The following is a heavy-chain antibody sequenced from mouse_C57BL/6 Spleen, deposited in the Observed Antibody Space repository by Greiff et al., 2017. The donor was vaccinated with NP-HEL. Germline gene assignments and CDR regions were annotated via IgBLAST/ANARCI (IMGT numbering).Heavy chain of an antibody. CDR2: FHPYNDDT. CDR3: ARGDYYGSSHAMDY. CDR1: GYTFTTYP. Sequence: QVQLQQSGAELVKPGASVKMSCKASGYTFTTYPIEWMKQNHGKSLEWIGNFHPYNDDTKYNEKFKGKATLTVDKSSSTVYLELSRLTSDDSAVYYCARGDYYGSSHAMDYWGQGTSVTVSS. J-gene: IGHJ4*01. D-gene: IGHD1-1*01. V-gene: IGHV1-47*01.